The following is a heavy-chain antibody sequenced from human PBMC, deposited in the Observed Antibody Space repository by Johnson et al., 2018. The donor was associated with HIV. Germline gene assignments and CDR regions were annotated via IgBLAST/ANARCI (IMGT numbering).Heavy chain of an antibody. CDR3: AKVGATVVTPRGEAFDI. D-gene: IGHD4-23*01. Sequence: QVQLVESGGGVVRPGDSLRLSCVASGFTFDDYGMNWVRLVPGKGLEWVAVISYDGSNKYYADSVRGRFTISRENSKNTLYLQMNSLRAEDTAVYYCAKVGATVVTPRGEAFDIWGQGAMVTVSS. CDR1: GFTFDDYG. J-gene: IGHJ3*02. CDR2: ISYDGSNK. V-gene: IGHV3-30*18.